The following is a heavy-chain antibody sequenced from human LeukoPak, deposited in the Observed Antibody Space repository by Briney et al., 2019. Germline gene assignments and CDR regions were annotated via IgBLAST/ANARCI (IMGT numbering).Heavy chain of an antibody. CDR1: GFTFSSYG. D-gene: IGHD3-22*01. CDR2: IRYDGSNK. V-gene: IGHV3-30*02. CDR3: AKGRDSSGYYYQPFDP. Sequence: GGSLRLSCAASGFTFSSYGMHWVRQAPGKGLEWVAFIRYDGSNKYYADSVKGRFTISRDNSKNTLYLQMNSLRAEDTAVYYCAKGRDSSGYYYQPFDPWGQGTLATVSS. J-gene: IGHJ5*02.